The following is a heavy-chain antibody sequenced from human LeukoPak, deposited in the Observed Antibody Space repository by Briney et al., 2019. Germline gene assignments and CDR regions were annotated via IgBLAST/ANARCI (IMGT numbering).Heavy chain of an antibody. J-gene: IGHJ4*02. V-gene: IGHV1-69*13. D-gene: IGHD6-6*01. CDR3: AKGKYSSSLYYFDY. Sequence: SVKVSCKASGGTFSSYAISWVRQAPGQGLEWMEGIIPIFGTANYAQKFQGRVTITADESTSTAYMELSSLRSEDTAVYYCAKGKYSSSLYYFDYWGQGTLVTVSS. CDR2: IIPIFGTA. CDR1: GGTFSSYA.